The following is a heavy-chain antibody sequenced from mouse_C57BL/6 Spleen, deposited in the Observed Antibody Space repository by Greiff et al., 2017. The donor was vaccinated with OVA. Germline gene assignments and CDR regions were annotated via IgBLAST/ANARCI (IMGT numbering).Heavy chain of an antibody. CDR3: AREGGRGTWFAY. V-gene: IGHV1-80*01. D-gene: IGHD3-3*01. CDR1: GYAFSSYW. CDR2: IYPGDGDT. Sequence: VQRVESGAELVKPGASVKISCKASGYAFSSYWMNWVKQRPGKGLEWIGQIYPGDGDTNYNGKFKGKATLTADKSSSTAYMQLSRLTSGDSAVYFWAREGGRGTWFAYWGQGTLVTVSA. J-gene: IGHJ3*01.